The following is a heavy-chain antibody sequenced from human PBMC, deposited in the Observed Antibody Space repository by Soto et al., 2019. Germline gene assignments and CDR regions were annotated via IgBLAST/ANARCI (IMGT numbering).Heavy chain of an antibody. J-gene: IGHJ3*02. CDR1: GFTFTNYA. CDR2: ISESGENT. V-gene: IGHV3-23*01. CDR3: ARAPWGYDEDAFDI. D-gene: IGHD5-12*01. Sequence: GGSLRLSCEASGFTFTNYAMTWVRQAPGKGLEWVSAISESGENTLYADFVKGRFTISRDNSKNTVYLQMNSLRAEDTAVYYCARAPWGYDEDAFDIWGQGTMVTVSS.